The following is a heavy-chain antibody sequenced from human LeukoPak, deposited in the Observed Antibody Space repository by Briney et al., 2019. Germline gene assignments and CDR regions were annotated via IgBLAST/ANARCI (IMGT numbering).Heavy chain of an antibody. CDR2: INHSGST. CDR1: GGSFSGYY. V-gene: IGHV4-34*01. CDR3: ARSSSTRLNWFDP. J-gene: IGHJ5*02. Sequence: PSETLSLTCAVYGGSFSGYYWSWIRQPPGKGLEWIGEINHSGSTNYNPSLKSRVTISVGTSKNQFSLKLSSVTAADTAVYYCARSSSTRLNWFDPWGQGTLVTVSS. D-gene: IGHD2-2*01.